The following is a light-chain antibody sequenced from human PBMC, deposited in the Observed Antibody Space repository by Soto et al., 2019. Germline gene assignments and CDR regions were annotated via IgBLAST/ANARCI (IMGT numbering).Light chain of an antibody. V-gene: IGLV1-47*02. CDR2: SNN. CDR3: AAWDDSLSGVV. CDR1: TSNIGSNF. Sequence: QSVLTQPPSASGPPGQRVTISCSGSTSNIGSNFVFWYQQLPGTAPTLLIYSNNQRPSGVPDRFSGSKSGTSVSLAISGLRSDDEADYFCAAWDDSLSGVVFGGGTQLTVL. J-gene: IGLJ2*01.